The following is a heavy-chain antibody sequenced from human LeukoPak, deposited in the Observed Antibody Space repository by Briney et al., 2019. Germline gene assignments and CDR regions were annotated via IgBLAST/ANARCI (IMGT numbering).Heavy chain of an antibody. D-gene: IGHD3-16*01. J-gene: IGHJ6*03. Sequence: LGGSLRLSCAASGFTFSNYGMSWVRQAPGKGLEWVSAISGSGGNTYYADSVKGRFTISRDNSKNTLYLQMNSLRAEDTAVYYCAKDDGGSYYIYYYYMDVWGKGTTVTISS. CDR3: AKDDGGSYYIYYYYMDV. V-gene: IGHV3-23*01. CDR2: ISGSGGNT. CDR1: GFTFSNYG.